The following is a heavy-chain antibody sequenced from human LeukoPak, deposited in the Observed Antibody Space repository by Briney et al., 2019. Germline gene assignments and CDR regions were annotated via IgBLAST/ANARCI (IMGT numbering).Heavy chain of an antibody. V-gene: IGHV4-34*01. J-gene: IGHJ5*02. Sequence: SETLSLTCAVYGGSFSGYYWSWIRRPPGKGLEWIGEINHSGSTNYNPSLKSRVTISVDTSKNQFSLKLSSVTAADTAVYYCARGRPARGWFDPWGQGTLVTVSS. CDR1: GGSFSGYY. CDR3: ARGRPARGWFDP. D-gene: IGHD6-6*01. CDR2: INHSGST.